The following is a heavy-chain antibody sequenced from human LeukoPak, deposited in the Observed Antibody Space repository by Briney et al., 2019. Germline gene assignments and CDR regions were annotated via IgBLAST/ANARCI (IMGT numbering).Heavy chain of an antibody. J-gene: IGHJ6*03. CDR1: GGSFSGYH. Sequence: SETLSLTCAVYGGSFSGYHWSWIRQPPGKGLEWIGEINHSGSTNYSPPLKSRVTMSVDTSKNQFSLKLSSVTAADTAVYYCASGSLYDFWSGYYLGYYYYMDVWGKGTTVTVSS. V-gene: IGHV4-34*03. CDR2: INHSGST. D-gene: IGHD3-3*01. CDR3: ASGSLYDFWSGYYLGYYYYMDV.